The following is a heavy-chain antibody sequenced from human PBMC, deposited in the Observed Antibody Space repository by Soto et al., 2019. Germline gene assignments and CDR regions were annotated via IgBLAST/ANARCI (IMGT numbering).Heavy chain of an antibody. V-gene: IGHV3-7*01. Sequence: EVQLVESGGGLVQPGGSLRLSCAASGFTFSNYWMNWVRQAPGKGLEWVANIKQDGSEKYYVDSVKGRFTISRDNAKNSLFLQMNSLRAEDTAVYYCARSDIVLRVHAVLFDYWGQGTLVTVSS. CDR1: GFTFSNYW. D-gene: IGHD2-8*01. CDR3: ARSDIVLRVHAVLFDY. J-gene: IGHJ4*02. CDR2: IKQDGSEK.